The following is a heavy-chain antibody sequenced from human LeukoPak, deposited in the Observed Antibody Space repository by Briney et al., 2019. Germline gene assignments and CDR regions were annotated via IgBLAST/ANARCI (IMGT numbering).Heavy chain of an antibody. CDR1: GYTLTELS. CDR3: ATPSDYYDSSGYYYGSRAFDI. J-gene: IGHJ3*02. D-gene: IGHD3-22*01. CDR2: FDPEDGET. V-gene: IGHV1-24*01. Sequence: ASVNVSCKVSGYTLTELSMHWVRQAPGKGLEWMGGFDPEDGETIYAQKFQGRVTMTEDTSTDTAYMELSSLRSEDTAVYYCATPSDYYDSSGYYYGSRAFDIWGQGTMVTVSS.